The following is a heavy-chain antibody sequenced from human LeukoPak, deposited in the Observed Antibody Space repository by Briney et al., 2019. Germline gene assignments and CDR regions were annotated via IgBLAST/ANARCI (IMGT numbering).Heavy chain of an antibody. CDR1: GSTFSSYA. CDR2: VSYDGSNK. V-gene: IGHV3-30*04. CDR3: ARGPDP. Sequence: GGSLRLSCAASGSTFSSYAMHWVRQAPGKGLEWVAVVSYDGSNKYYADSVKGRFTISRGNSKNTLYLQMNSLRAEDTAVYYCARGPDPWGQGTLVTVSS. J-gene: IGHJ5*02.